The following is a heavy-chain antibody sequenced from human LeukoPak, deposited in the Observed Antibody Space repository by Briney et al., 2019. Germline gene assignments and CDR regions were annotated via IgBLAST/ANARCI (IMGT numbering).Heavy chain of an antibody. D-gene: IGHD6-19*01. J-gene: IGHJ5*02. CDR1: GLHYSNYA. CDR3: AKGYSSGWANWLDP. CDR2: MCGSGDGT. V-gene: IGHV3-23*01. Sequence: GGSLRLSCAVSGLHYSNYAMPGLRQAPGRGLEWVSGMCGSGDGTYYADSVKGRFTISRDNSENTLYLQMNSLRAEDTALYYCAKGYSSGWANWLDPWGQGTLVTVSS.